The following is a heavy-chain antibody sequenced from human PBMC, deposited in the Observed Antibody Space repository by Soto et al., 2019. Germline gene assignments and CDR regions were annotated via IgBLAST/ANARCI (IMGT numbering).Heavy chain of an antibody. D-gene: IGHD6-13*01. Sequence: QVQLVQSGAEVKKPGASVKVSCKASGYTFTSYYMHWVRQAPGQGLEWMGIINPRGGSTSYAQKFQGRVTMTRDTSTSTVYMELSSLRSEDTAVYYCARDMGESSSLYGMDVWGQGTTVTVSS. CDR3: ARDMGESSSLYGMDV. J-gene: IGHJ6*02. CDR1: GYTFTSYY. V-gene: IGHV1-46*01. CDR2: INPRGGST.